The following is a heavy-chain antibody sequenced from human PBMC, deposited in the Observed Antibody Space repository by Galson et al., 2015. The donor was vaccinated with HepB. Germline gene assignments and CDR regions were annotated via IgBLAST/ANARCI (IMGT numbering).Heavy chain of an antibody. CDR2: ISYDGSNK. CDR1: GFTFSSYG. V-gene: IGHV3-30*18. D-gene: IGHD5-18*01. CDR3: AKERGGYSYGYALDY. J-gene: IGHJ4*02. Sequence: SLRLSCAASGFTFSSYGMHWVRQAPGKGLEWVAVISYDGSNKYYAGSVKGRFTISRDNSKNTLYLQMNSLRAEDTAVYYCAKERGGYSYGYALDYWGQGTLVTVSS.